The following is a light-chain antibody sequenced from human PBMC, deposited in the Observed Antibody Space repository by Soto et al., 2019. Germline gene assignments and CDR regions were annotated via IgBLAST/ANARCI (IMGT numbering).Light chain of an antibody. CDR3: QQYGSSLSIT. V-gene: IGKV3-20*01. J-gene: IGKJ5*01. CDR2: GAS. CDR1: QSVSSSY. Sequence: IVLTQSPVTLSLSPGERATLSCRASQSVSSSYLAWYQQKPGQAPRLLIYGASSRATGIPDRFSGSGSGTDFTLTISRLEPEDFAVYYCQQYGSSLSITFGQGTRLEIK.